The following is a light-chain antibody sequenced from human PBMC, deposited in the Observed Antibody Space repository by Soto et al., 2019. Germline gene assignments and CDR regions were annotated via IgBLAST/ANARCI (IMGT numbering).Light chain of an antibody. CDR3: QQYYSYPLT. CDR2: AAS. Sequence: AIRMTQSPSSLSASTGDRVTITCRASQGISSYLAWYQQKPGKAPKLLIYAASTMPSGIPSRFSGSGSGTDFTLTISCLQSEDFATYYCQQYYSYPLTFGRGTKVEIK. J-gene: IGKJ1*01. V-gene: IGKV1-8*01. CDR1: QGISSY.